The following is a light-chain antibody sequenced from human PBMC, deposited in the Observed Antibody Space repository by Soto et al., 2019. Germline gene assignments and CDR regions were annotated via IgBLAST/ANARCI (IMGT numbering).Light chain of an antibody. CDR2: EVS. CDR1: STDVGGYNY. J-gene: IGLJ1*01. Sequence: QSVLTQPASVSGSPGQSITISCTGTSTDVGGYNYVSWYQQHPGKAPKLIIYEVSNRPSGASNRFSGSKPGNTASLTISGLQAEDEADYYCSSYTSSSTYVFGTGTKVTVL. CDR3: SSYTSSSTYV. V-gene: IGLV2-14*01.